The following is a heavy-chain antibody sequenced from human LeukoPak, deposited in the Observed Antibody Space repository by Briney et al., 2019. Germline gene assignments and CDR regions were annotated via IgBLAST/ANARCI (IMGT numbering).Heavy chain of an antibody. V-gene: IGHV3-23*01. CDR2: LIGSSGST. D-gene: IGHD5-12*01. J-gene: IGHJ4*02. CDR1: GFTSTNYA. Sequence: GGSLRLSCAASGFTSTNYAMNWVRQAPGKGLEWVSVLIGSSGSTDYADSVKGRFTISRDNSKNSVFLQMNSLRAEDTAIYYCAKGAYDYIEIGYFDSWGQGTLVTVSS. CDR3: AKGAYDYIEIGYFDS.